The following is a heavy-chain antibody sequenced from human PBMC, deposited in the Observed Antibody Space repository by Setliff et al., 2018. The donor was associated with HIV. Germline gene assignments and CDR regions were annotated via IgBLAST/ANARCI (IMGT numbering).Heavy chain of an antibody. V-gene: IGHV4-31*03. CDR1: GGSISSGGYY. J-gene: IGHJ6*03. CDR2: IYYSGST. CDR3: ARVPTNPDFYYYYMDV. Sequence: TSETLSLTCTVSGGSISSGGYYWSWIRQHPGKGLEWIGYIYYSGSTYYNPSLKSRVTISVDTSKNQFSLKLSSVTAADTAVYYCARVPTNPDFYYYYMDVWGKGTTVTVSS.